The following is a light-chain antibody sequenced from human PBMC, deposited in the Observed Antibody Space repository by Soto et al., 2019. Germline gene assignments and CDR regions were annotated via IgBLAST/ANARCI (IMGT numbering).Light chain of an antibody. CDR3: SSFTRSNPYV. V-gene: IGLV2-14*03. J-gene: IGLJ1*01. Sequence: QSVLTQPASVSGSPGQSITISCTGTSSDVGAYNYVSWYQQHPGKVPKLMIYDVSDRPSGVSKRFSGSKSGNTASLTISGLQAEDEADYYCSSFTRSNPYVFGTGTKVTVL. CDR1: SSDVGAYNY. CDR2: DVS.